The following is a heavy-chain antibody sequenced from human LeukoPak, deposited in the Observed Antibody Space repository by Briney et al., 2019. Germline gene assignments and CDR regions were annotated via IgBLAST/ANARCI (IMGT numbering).Heavy chain of an antibody. Sequence: PGGSLRLSCAASGFTVSSNYMSWVRQAPGKGLEWVSVIYSGGSTYYADSVKGRFTISRDNSKNTLYLQMNSLRAEDTAVYYCARAGQGYCTSTSCYLSLDFWGQGTLVTVSS. CDR3: ARAGQGYCTSTSCYLSLDF. V-gene: IGHV3-53*01. CDR1: GFTVSSNY. J-gene: IGHJ4*02. D-gene: IGHD2-2*01. CDR2: IYSGGST.